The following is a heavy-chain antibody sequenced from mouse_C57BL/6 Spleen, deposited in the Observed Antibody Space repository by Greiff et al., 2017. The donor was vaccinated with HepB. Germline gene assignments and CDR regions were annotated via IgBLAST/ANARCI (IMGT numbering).Heavy chain of an antibody. CDR3: ARSYYYGSSPFAY. CDR2: IRNKANGYTT. Sequence: EVKLMESGGGLVQPGGSLSLSCAASGFTFTDYYMSWVRQPPGKALEWLGFIRNKANGYTTEYSASVKVRFTISRDNSQSILYLQMNALRAEDSATYYCARSYYYGSSPFAYWGQGTLVTVSA. V-gene: IGHV7-3*01. CDR1: GFTFTDYY. D-gene: IGHD1-1*01. J-gene: IGHJ3*01.